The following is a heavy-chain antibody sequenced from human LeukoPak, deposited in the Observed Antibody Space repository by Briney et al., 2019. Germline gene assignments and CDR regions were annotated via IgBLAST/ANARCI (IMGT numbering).Heavy chain of an antibody. J-gene: IGHJ6*03. Sequence: GGSLRLSCAASGFTFSSYWMSWVREAPGKGLEWVANIKQDGSEKYYVDSVKGRFTISRDNAKNSLYLQMNSLRAEDTAVYYCARECYGDSYYYYYMDVWGKGTTVTVSS. CDR3: ARECYGDSYYYYYMDV. CDR2: IKQDGSEK. V-gene: IGHV3-7*01. CDR1: GFTFSSYW. D-gene: IGHD4-17*01.